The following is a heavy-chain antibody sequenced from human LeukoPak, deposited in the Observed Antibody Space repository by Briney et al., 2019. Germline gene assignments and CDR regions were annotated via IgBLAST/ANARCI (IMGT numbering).Heavy chain of an antibody. J-gene: IGHJ3*02. V-gene: IGHV3-7*01. CDR2: INQDGSEK. CDR1: GFTFSSQW. Sequence: QSGESLRLSCAASGFTFSSQWMSWVRQAPGKGLEWVATINQDGSEKYYVDSVKGRFTISRDNAKNSLYLQMSSLRAEDTAVFYCARNSRGAFDIWGQGTMVTVS. D-gene: IGHD3-10*01. CDR3: ARNSRGAFDI.